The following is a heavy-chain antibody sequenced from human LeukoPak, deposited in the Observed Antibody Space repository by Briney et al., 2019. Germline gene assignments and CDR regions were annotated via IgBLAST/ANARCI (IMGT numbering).Heavy chain of an antibody. V-gene: IGHV3-30*02. CDR1: GFTFSSYG. CDR3: AKGATYYGSGRPDY. CDR2: IRYDGSNK. D-gene: IGHD3-10*01. Sequence: GSLRLSCAASGFTFSSYGMHWVRQAPGKGLEWVAFIRYDGSNKYYADSVKGRFTISRDNSKNTLYLQMNSLRAEDTAVYYCAKGATYYGSGRPDYWGQGTLVTVSS. J-gene: IGHJ4*02.